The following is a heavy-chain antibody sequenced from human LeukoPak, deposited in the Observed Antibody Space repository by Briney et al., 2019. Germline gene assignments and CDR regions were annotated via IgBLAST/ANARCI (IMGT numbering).Heavy chain of an antibody. Sequence: GASVKVSCKASGYTFTSYGISWVRQAPGQGLEWMGWSSAYNGNTNYAQKLHGRVTMTTHTSTSTDYMEMRSLRSDDTAVYYCARVGVVVPFDYWGQGTLVTVSS. CDR1: GYTFTSYG. CDR3: ARVGVVVPFDY. V-gene: IGHV1-18*01. D-gene: IGHD2-2*01. J-gene: IGHJ4*02. CDR2: SSAYNGNT.